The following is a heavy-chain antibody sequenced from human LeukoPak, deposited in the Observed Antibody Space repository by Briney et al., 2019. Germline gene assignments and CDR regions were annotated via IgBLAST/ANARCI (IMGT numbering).Heavy chain of an antibody. D-gene: IGHD2-15*01. CDR2: IYYSGST. Sequence: PSETLSLTCTVSGGSISSSSYYWGWIRQPPGKGLEWIGSIYYSGSTYYNPSLKSRVTISVDTSKNQFSLKLSSVTAADTAVYYCARHRDCSGGSCYFNWFDPWGQGTLVTVSS. CDR1: GGSISSSSYY. J-gene: IGHJ5*02. V-gene: IGHV4-39*01. CDR3: ARHRDCSGGSCYFNWFDP.